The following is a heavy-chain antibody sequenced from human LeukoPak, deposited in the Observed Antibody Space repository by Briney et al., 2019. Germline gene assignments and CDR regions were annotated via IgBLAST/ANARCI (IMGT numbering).Heavy chain of an antibody. CDR3: ARVPLSDPSGHYYPH. V-gene: IGHV1-3*04. CDR2: INTGNGNT. CDR1: GYTFTNYG. Sequence: ASVQVSCKTSGYTFTNYGMHWVRQAPRQSPEWMGWINTGNGNTKSSQKFQDRVTLTRDTSASTAYMELNSLSSEDTAVYYCARVPLSDPSGHYYPHWGQGTLVSVSS. J-gene: IGHJ1*01. D-gene: IGHD3-22*01.